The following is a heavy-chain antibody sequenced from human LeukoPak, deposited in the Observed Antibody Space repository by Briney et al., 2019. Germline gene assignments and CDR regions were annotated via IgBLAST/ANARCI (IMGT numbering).Heavy chain of an antibody. CDR2: ISSSGSTI. V-gene: IGHV3-48*03. J-gene: IGHJ6*04. CDR1: GFTFSSYE. D-gene: IGHD3-10*01. CDR3: AREVLLWFGELLTGDYYYYGMDV. Sequence: PGGSLRLSCAASGFTFSSYEMNWVRQAPGKGLEWVSYISSSGSTIYYADSVKGRFTISRDNAKNSLYLQMNSLRAEDTAVYYCAREVLLWFGELLTGDYYYYGMDVWGKGTTVTVSS.